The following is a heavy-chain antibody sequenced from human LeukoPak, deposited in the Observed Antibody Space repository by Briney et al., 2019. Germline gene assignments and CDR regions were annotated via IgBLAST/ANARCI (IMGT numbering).Heavy chain of an antibody. CDR2: ISSSGSSI. CDR3: ARDTYYYDSSGYYYPGGSDC. CDR1: GFTFSYYE. D-gene: IGHD3-22*01. J-gene: IGHJ4*02. Sequence: PGGSLRLSCAASGFTFSYYEMNWVRQAPGKGLEWVSYISSSGSSIYYADSVKGRFTISRDNPKNSLYLQMNSLRAEDTAVYYCARDTYYYDSSGYYYPGGSDCWGQGTLVTVSS. V-gene: IGHV3-48*03.